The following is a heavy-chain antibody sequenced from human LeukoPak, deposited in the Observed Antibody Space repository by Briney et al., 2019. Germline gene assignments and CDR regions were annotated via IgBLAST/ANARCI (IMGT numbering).Heavy chain of an antibody. J-gene: IGHJ1*01. V-gene: IGHV3-53*04. Sequence: GGSLRLSCAASGFAVSNNYMSWVRQAPGKGLERVSIIYGGGSTYYADSVNGRFTISRHNSKNTLFPQMNSLRTEDTAVYYCARAYDSSGYWPEYFHHWGQGTLVTVSS. D-gene: IGHD3-22*01. CDR3: ARAYDSSGYWPEYFHH. CDR2: IYGGGST. CDR1: GFAVSNNY.